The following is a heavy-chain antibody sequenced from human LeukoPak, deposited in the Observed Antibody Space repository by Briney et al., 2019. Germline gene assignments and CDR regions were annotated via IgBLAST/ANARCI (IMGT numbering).Heavy chain of an antibody. J-gene: IGHJ5*01. D-gene: IGHD2-15*01. CDR1: GYTFTSYG. V-gene: IGHV1-18*01. Sequence: ASVKVSCKASGYTFTSYGISWVRQAPGQGLEWMGWISAYNGNTNYAQKLQGRVTMTTDTSTSTAYMELRSLRSDDTAVYYCARHGCSGGSCSRFDSWGQGTLVTVSS. CDR3: ARHGCSGGSCSRFDS. CDR2: ISAYNGNT.